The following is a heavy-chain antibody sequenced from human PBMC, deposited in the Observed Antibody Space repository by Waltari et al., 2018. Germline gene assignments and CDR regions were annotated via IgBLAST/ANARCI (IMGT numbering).Heavy chain of an antibody. D-gene: IGHD5-12*01. Sequence: DVHLVQSGAEVKKPGESLKISCKVSGYSFTTKWIDWVRQMPGKGLEWMGTIYPSDSDTKYIPSFQGQVTISADKSISTAYLQWSSLKTSDTAKYYCARRGDGYNHVDYWGQGTLVTVSS. CDR3: ARRGDGYNHVDY. J-gene: IGHJ4*02. CDR1: GYSFTTKW. V-gene: IGHV5-51*01. CDR2: IYPSDSDT.